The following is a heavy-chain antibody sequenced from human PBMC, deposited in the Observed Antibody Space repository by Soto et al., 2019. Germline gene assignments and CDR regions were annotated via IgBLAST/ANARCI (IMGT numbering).Heavy chain of an antibody. D-gene: IGHD3-22*01. CDR3: ASSTDLDSSGYSFDY. CDR1: GGTFSSYA. Sequence: SVKVSCKASGGTFSSYAISWVRQAPGQGLEWMGGIIPIFGTANYAQKFQGRVTITADESTSTAYMELSSLRSEDTAVYYCASSTDLDSSGYSFDYWRQRTLVTVSS. V-gene: IGHV1-69*13. CDR2: IIPIFGTA. J-gene: IGHJ4*02.